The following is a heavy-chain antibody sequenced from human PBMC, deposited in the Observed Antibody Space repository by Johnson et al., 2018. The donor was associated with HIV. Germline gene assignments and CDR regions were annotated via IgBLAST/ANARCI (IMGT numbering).Heavy chain of an antibody. CDR1: GFTFSSYG. CDR2: IRYDGSNK. V-gene: IGHV3-30*02. D-gene: IGHD6-13*01. Sequence: QVQLVESGGGLVQSGGSLRLSCAASGFTFSSYGMHWVRQAPGKGLEWVAFIRYDGSNKYYADSVKGRFTISRDNSKNTLYLQMNSLRAEDTAVYYCAKDWGIAAAGTDAFDIWGQGTMVTVSS. CDR3: AKDWGIAAAGTDAFDI. J-gene: IGHJ3*02.